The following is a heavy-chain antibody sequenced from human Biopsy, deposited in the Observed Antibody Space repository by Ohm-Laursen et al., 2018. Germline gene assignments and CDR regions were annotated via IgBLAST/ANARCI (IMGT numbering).Heavy chain of an antibody. V-gene: IGHV4-59*01. Sequence: SETLSLPCPVSGGSFSGYSWRWLRQPPGTGLEWLGSLSGRSPPNYNPSLQSRVTISVDTSKTHFSLRLRSVTPADTAIYYCARDRGYYSDRTVPGYFDLWGRGTLVTVSS. CDR1: GGSFSGYS. CDR2: LSGRSPP. CDR3: ARDRGYYSDRTVPGYFDL. D-gene: IGHD3-22*01. J-gene: IGHJ2*01.